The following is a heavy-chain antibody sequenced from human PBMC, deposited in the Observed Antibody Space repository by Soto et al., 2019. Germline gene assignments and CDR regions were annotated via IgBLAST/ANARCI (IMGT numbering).Heavy chain of an antibody. V-gene: IGHV3-23*01. CDR2: ISGSGGST. CDR3: VGADGKYCSSTSCPQPNWFDP. J-gene: IGHJ5*02. D-gene: IGHD2-2*01. Sequence: GGSLRLSCAASGFTFSSYAMSWVRQAPGKGLEWVSAISGSGGSTYYADSVKGRFTISRDNSKNTLYLQMNSLRAEDTAVYYCVGADGKYCSSTSCPQPNWFDPWGQGTLVTVSS. CDR1: GFTFSSYA.